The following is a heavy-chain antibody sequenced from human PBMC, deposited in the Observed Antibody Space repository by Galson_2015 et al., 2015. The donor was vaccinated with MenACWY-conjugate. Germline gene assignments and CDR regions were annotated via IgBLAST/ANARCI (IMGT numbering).Heavy chain of an antibody. CDR2: IYYSGST. V-gene: IGHV4-59*01. CDR3: ARSLGTVTPALLGY. Sequence: SQTLSRTCTVSGGSISSYYWSWIRQPPGKGLEWIGYIYYSGSTNYNPSLKRRVTISVDTSKNQFSLKLSSVTAADTAVYYCARSLGTVTPALLGYWGQGTLVTVSS. CDR1: GGSISSYY. D-gene: IGHD4-11*01. J-gene: IGHJ4*02.